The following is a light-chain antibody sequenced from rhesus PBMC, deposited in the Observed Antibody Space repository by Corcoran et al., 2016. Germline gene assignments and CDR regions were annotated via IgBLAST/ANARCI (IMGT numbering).Light chain of an antibody. Sequence: DIQMTQSPSSLSASVGDRVTITCRASQGISTWLAWYQQKPGKAPKFLIYKASRLQSGVPSRFSGSGSGTDFTLTSSSLQTEDFATYYCKQWNSAPYSFGQGTKVEIK. CDR1: QGISTW. V-gene: IGKV1-21*01. CDR2: KAS. CDR3: KQWNSAPYS. J-gene: IGKJ2*01.